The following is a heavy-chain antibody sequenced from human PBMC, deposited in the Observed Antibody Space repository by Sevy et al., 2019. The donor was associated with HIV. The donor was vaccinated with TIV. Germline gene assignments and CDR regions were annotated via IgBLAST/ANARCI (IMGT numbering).Heavy chain of an antibody. D-gene: IGHD2-2*01. CDR1: GFTFSTYG. V-gene: IGHV3-30*18. Sequence: GGSLRLSCAASGFTFSTYGMHWVRQPPGKGLEWVAVISYEGSNKYYVDSVKGRFTISRDNSKNTLYLQINSLRAEDTAVYYCAKGEYQVVEYLQHWGQGTLVTVSS. CDR3: AKGEYQVVEYLQH. CDR2: ISYEGSNK. J-gene: IGHJ1*01.